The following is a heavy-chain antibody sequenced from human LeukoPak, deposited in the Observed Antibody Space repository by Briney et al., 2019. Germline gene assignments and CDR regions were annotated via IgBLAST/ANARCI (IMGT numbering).Heavy chain of an antibody. CDR2: ITGSGGNT. CDR1: GFTFSNYA. J-gene: IGHJ4*02. Sequence: GASLRLSYAASGFTFSNYAMSWVRQAPGKGLEWVSAITGSGGNTYYADSVKGRFTISRDNSKNTVFLQMNSLRAEDTAVYYCVKWGDYDVLTGYYVSDYWGQGTLVTVSS. V-gene: IGHV3-23*01. D-gene: IGHD3-9*01. CDR3: VKWGDYDVLTGYYVSDY.